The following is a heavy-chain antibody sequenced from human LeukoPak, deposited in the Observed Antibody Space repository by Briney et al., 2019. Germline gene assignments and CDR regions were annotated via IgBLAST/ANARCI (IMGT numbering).Heavy chain of an antibody. CDR1: GGSVSSGSCY. J-gene: IGHJ4*02. CDR3: ARVVATGGTDY. V-gene: IGHV4-61*01. CDR2: IYYSGST. D-gene: IGHD5-12*01. Sequence: SETLSLTCTVSGGSVSSGSCYWSWIRQPPGKGLEWIGYIYYSGSTNYNPSLKSRVTISVDTSKNQFSLKLSSVTAADTAVYYCARVVATGGTDYWGQGTLVTVSS.